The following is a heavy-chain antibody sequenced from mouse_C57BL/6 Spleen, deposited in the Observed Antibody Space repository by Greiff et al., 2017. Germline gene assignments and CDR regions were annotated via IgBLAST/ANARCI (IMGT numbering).Heavy chain of an antibody. CDR1: GYTFTDYY. CDR3: ARGGYYGYFDV. D-gene: IGHD2-2*01. V-gene: IGHV1-26*01. CDR2: INPNNGGT. Sequence: EVQLQQSGPELVKPGASVKISCKASGYTFTDYYMNWVKQSHGQSLEWIGDINPNNGGTSYNQKFKGKATLTVDKSSSTAYMELRSLTSEDSAVYYCARGGYYGYFDVWGTGTTVTVSS. J-gene: IGHJ1*03.